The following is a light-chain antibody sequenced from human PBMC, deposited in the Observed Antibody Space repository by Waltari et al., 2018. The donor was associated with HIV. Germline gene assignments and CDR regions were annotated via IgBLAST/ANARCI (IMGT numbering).Light chain of an antibody. Sequence: QSALTQPASVSGSPGQSLTISCTGTRSNVGSYNLVSWYQQHPGRAPKVMMYEVSKRPSGVSNRFSGSKSGNTASLTISGLQAEDEADYYCCSYMGSNPFLLFGGGTKLTVL. CDR1: RSNVGSYNL. CDR2: EVS. CDR3: CSYMGSNPFLL. V-gene: IGLV2-23*02. J-gene: IGLJ2*01.